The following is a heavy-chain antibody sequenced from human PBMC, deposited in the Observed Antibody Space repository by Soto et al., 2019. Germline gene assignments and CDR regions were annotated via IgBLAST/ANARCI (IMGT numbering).Heavy chain of an antibody. CDR1: GYTFTDYY. V-gene: IGHV1-2*02. CDR3: ARDRDNYGSGSYSG. J-gene: IGHJ4*02. Sequence: QVQLVQSGAEVKKPGASVKVSCKASGYTFTDYYIHWVRHAPGQGLEWMGWINPNSGGTDFAQKFQGRVTMTRDTSITTAYMEVTSLRSDDTAVYYCARDRDNYGSGSYSGWGQGTLVTVSS. CDR2: INPNSGGT. D-gene: IGHD3-10*01.